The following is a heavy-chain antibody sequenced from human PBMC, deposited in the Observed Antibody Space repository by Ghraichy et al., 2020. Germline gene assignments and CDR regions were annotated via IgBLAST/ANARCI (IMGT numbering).Heavy chain of an antibody. CDR2: INPNSGGT. CDR3: AREGVHYYYGMDV. D-gene: IGHD3-16*01. CDR1: GSTFSGYY. V-gene: IGHV1-2*02. J-gene: IGHJ6*02. Sequence: ASVKVSCKASGSTFSGYYMHWFRQSPGQGLEWMGWINPNSGGTNYAQKFQGRVTMTRDTSISTAYMELSRLRSDDTAVYYCAREGVHYYYGMDVWGQGATVTVSS.